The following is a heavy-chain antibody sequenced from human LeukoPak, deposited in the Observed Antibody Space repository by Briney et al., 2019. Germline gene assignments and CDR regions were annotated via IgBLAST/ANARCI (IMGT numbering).Heavy chain of an antibody. J-gene: IGHJ6*03. Sequence: PSETLSLTCAVYGGSFSGYYWSWIRQPLGKGLEWIGEINHSGSTNYNPSLKSRVTISVDTSKNQFSLKLSSVTAADTAVYYCARLGLPRGTWSGSPPRGYYYYYMDVWGKGTTVTVSS. D-gene: IGHD3-3*01. V-gene: IGHV4-34*01. CDR2: INHSGST. CDR1: GGSFSGYY. CDR3: ARLGLPRGTWSGSPPRGYYYYYMDV.